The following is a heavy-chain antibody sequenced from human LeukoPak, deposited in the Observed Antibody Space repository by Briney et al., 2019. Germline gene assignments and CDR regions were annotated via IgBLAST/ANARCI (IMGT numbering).Heavy chain of an antibody. CDR3: ARGIVGALDAFDI. V-gene: IGHV3-NL1*01. CDR2: IYSGGST. J-gene: IGHJ3*02. D-gene: IGHD1-26*01. CDR1: GFIFSSYG. Sequence: GGSLRLSCAASGFIFSSYGMHWVRQAPGKGLEWVAVIYSGGSTYYADSVKGRFTISRDNSKNTLYLQMNSLRAEDTAVYYCARGIVGALDAFDIWGQGTMVTVSS.